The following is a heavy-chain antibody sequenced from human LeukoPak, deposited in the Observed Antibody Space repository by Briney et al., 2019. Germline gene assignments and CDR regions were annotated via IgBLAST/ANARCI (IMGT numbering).Heavy chain of an antibody. V-gene: IGHV4-30-4*08. CDR2: IYYSGSA. CDR3: ARSHKNWFDP. J-gene: IGHJ5*02. Sequence: SETLSLTCTVSGGSISSGDYYWSWIRQPPGKGLEWIGYIYYSGSAYYNPSLKSRVTISVDTSKNQFSLKLSSVTAADTAEYYCARSHKNWFDPWGQGTLVTVSS. CDR1: GGSISSGDYY.